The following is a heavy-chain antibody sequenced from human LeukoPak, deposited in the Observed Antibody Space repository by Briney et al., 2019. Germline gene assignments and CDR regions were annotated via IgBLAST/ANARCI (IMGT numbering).Heavy chain of an antibody. CDR2: ISSNSRTI. CDR1: GFTFSTYS. J-gene: IGHJ4*02. CDR3: ARDGDILTGYYFDY. D-gene: IGHD3-9*01. Sequence: GGSLRLSCAASGFTFSTYSMNWVRQAPGKGLEWVSFISSNSRTIDYADSVKGRFTISRDNARNSLSLQMNSLRAEDTAVYYCARDGDILTGYYFDYWGQGTLVTVSS. V-gene: IGHV3-48*04.